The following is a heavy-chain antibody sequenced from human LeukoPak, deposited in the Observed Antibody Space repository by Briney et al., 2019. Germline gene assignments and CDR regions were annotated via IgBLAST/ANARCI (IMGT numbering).Heavy chain of an antibody. D-gene: IGHD3-3*01. CDR3: ARARKLRFLEWLPDNWFDP. V-gene: IGHV4-34*01. CDR1: GGSFSGYY. CDR2: INHSRST. Sequence: SETLSLTCAVYGGSFSGYYWSWIRQPPGKGLEWIGEINHSRSTNYNPSLKSRVTISVDTSKNQFSLKLSSVTAADTAVYYCARARKLRFLEWLPDNWFDPWGQGTLVTVSS. J-gene: IGHJ5*02.